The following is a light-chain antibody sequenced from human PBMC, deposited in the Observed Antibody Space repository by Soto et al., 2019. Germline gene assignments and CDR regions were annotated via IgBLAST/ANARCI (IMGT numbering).Light chain of an antibody. CDR1: SSDFDGYNY. J-gene: IGLJ1*01. CDR3: SSYTTSITL. CDR2: DVS. V-gene: IGLV2-14*01. Sequence: QSALTQPASVSGSPGQSITISCTGTSSDFDGYNYVSWYQQHPGKAPKLMIYDVSNRPSGVSNRFSGSKSGSTASLTISGLQSEDEADYYCSSYTTSITLFGTGTKVTVL.